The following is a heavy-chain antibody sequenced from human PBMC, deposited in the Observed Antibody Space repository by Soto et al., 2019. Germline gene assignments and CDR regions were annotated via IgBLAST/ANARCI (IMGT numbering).Heavy chain of an antibody. CDR1: GGSFSGYY. V-gene: IGHV4-34*01. D-gene: IGHD6-13*01. Sequence: QVQLQQWGAGLLKPSETLSLTCAVDGGSFSGYYWSWIRQPPRKGLEWIGEINHSGSTNYNPSLKSRVTISVDTSKNQFSLKLTSVTAADTAVYYCARVGYSSSWYRRGAFDIWGQGTMVTVSS. CDR2: INHSGST. CDR3: ARVGYSSSWYRRGAFDI. J-gene: IGHJ3*02.